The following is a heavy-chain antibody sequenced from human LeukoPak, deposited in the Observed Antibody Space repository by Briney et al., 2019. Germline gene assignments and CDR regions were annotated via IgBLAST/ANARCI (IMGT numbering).Heavy chain of an antibody. Sequence: SVKVSCKASGGTFSSYAISWVRQAPGQGLEWMGRIIPIIGIANYAQKFQGRVTITADKSTSTAYMELSSLRSEDTAVYYCARAAYDYGDPILHFDYWGQGTLVTVSS. J-gene: IGHJ4*02. CDR3: ARAAYDYGDPILHFDY. D-gene: IGHD4-17*01. CDR2: IIPIIGIA. CDR1: GGTFSSYA. V-gene: IGHV1-69*04.